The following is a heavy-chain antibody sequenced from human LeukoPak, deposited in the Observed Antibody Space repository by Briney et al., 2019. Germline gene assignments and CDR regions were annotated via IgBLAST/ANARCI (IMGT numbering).Heavy chain of an antibody. CDR3: ARGYSPTLRTTGNDY. CDR2: INAGNGNT. V-gene: IGHV1-3*01. Sequence: ASVKVSCKASGYTFTSYAMHWVRQAPGQRLEWMGWINAGNGNTGYAQKFQGRVTMTRDTSINTAYLEFYSLRSEDTAVYYCARGYSPTLRTTGNDYWGQGTLVTVSS. J-gene: IGHJ4*02. CDR1: GYTFTSYA. D-gene: IGHD1-1*01.